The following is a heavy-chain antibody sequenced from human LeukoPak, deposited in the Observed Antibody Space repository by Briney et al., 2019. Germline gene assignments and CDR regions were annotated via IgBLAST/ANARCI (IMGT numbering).Heavy chain of an antibody. CDR2: ISYDGSNK. J-gene: IGHJ4*02. Sequence: GGSLRLSCAASGFTFSSYGMHWVRQAPGKGLEWVAVISYDGSNKYYADSVKGRFTISRDDSKNTLYLQMNSLRAEDTAVYYCAKSTIVVVPAAIPILFDYWGQGTLVTVSS. D-gene: IGHD2-2*02. CDR1: GFTFSSYG. V-gene: IGHV3-30*18. CDR3: AKSTIVVVPAAIPILFDY.